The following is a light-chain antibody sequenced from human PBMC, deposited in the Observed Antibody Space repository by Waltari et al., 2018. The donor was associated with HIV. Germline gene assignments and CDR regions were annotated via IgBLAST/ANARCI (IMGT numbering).Light chain of an antibody. J-gene: IGLJ2*01. CDR3: YCAADKNV. Sequence: SFDLTQPSPVSVSPGQTASNPCSGTAVAKYFVRWFQQKPGRPPTLVIYKDTEQPSEIPERFSDSGAGTTATLRITGARVEDEADYYCYCAADKNVLGGGTKLTVL. V-gene: IGLV3-27*01. CDR2: KDT. CDR1: AVAKYF.